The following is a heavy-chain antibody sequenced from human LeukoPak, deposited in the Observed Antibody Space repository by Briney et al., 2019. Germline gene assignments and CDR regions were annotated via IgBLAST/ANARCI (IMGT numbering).Heavy chain of an antibody. D-gene: IGHD1-26*01. CDR3: VIVGPAYFEY. CDR1: GYTFTGYY. J-gene: IGHJ4*02. CDR2: INPNSAGT. Sequence: GASVKVSCKAPGYTFTGYYMHWVRQAPGQGREWMGCINPNSAGTNYAQKFQGRVTMTRDASISTGYMEVSRLRSDDTAVYYCVIVGPAYFEYWGQGTLVTVSS. V-gene: IGHV1-2*02.